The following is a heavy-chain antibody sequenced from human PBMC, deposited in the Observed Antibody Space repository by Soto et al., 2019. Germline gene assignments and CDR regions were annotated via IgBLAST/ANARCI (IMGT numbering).Heavy chain of an antibody. Sequence: QVQLQQSGAGLLKPSETLFLTCSVYGWSFTAYYWNWIRQAPGKGLEWISEIIHTGSTHYNPSLKRRVTISLDMSKKQLSLSLTSVTAADTAVYYCARRVIPDYRRIMDVWGEGTKVTFSS. V-gene: IGHV4-34*02. CDR2: IIHTGST. J-gene: IGHJ6*03. CDR3: ARRVIPDYRRIMDV. CDR1: GWSFTAYY. D-gene: IGHD3-16*01.